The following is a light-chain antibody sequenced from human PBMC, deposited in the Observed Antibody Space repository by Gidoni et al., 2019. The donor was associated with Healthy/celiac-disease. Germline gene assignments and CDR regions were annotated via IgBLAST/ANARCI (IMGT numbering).Light chain of an antibody. CDR3: KQDNNWPPKYT. CDR2: GAS. J-gene: IGKJ2*01. V-gene: IGKV3-15*01. CDR1: QSVSSN. Sequence: IVMTQSPATLSVSPGERSTLSCRASQSVSSNLAWYQQKPGQAPRLLIYGASTRATGIPARFSGSGSGTEFTLTISSLQSEDFAVYYCKQDNNWPPKYTFGQGTKLEIK.